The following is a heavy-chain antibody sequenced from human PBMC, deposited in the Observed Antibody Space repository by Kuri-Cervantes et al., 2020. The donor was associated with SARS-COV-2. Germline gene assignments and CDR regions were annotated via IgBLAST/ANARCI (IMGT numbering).Heavy chain of an antibody. V-gene: IGHV3-33*08. D-gene: IGHD5-18*01. J-gene: IGHJ6*02. CDR2: IWYDGSNK. CDR1: GFTFSSYG. Sequence: GESLKISCAASGFTFSSYGMRWVRQAPGKGLEWVAVIWYDGSNKYYADSVKGRFTISRDNSKNTLYLQMNSLRAEDTAVYYCAREGIQLWEGIYYYYGMDVWGQGTTVTVSS. CDR3: AREGIQLWEGIYYYYGMDV.